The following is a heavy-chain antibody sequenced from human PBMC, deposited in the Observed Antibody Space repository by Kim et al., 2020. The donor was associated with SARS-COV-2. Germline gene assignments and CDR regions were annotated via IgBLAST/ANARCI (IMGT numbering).Heavy chain of an antibody. Sequence: RTYYADSVKGRFTISRDNSKNMVYLQMNSLRAEDTAVYYCAKGGLNYFDYWGQGTLVTVSS. CDR3: AKGGLNYFDY. CDR2: RT. J-gene: IGHJ4*02. D-gene: IGHD3-16*01. V-gene: IGHV3-23*01.